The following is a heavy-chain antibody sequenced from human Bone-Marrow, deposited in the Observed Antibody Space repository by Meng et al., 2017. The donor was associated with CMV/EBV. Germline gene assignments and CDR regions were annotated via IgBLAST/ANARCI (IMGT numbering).Heavy chain of an antibody. CDR2: IYSGGST. Sequence: GESLKISCAASGFTVSSNYMSWVRQAPGKGLEWVSVIYSGGSTYYADSVKGRFTISRDNSKNTLYLQMNSLRAEDTAVYYCARVGRDYDSSGYLDYFDYWGQGTLVTVSS. CDR3: ARVGRDYDSSGYLDYFDY. V-gene: IGHV3-53*01. CDR1: GFTVSSNY. D-gene: IGHD3-22*01. J-gene: IGHJ4*02.